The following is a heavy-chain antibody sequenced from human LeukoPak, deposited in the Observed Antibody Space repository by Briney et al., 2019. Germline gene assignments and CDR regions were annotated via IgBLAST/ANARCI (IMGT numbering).Heavy chain of an antibody. CDR2: ISSGSSTK. CDR3: ARVGGTFDY. J-gene: IGHJ4*02. D-gene: IGHD3-16*01. Sequence: PGGSLRLSCAASGFTFRSYSMNWVRQAPGRGLEWVSYISSGSSTKYYADSVKGRFTISRDDAKNTLYLQMNSLRAEDTAVYYCARVGGTFDYWGQGTLVTVSS. CDR1: GFTFRSYS. V-gene: IGHV3-48*01.